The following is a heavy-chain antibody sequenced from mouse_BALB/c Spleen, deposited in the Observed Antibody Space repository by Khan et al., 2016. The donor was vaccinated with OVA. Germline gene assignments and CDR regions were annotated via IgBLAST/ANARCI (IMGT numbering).Heavy chain of an antibody. D-gene: IGHD1-1*02. CDR1: GFTFSNYA. J-gene: IGHJ3*01. V-gene: IGHV5-6-5*01. CDR2: ISSGGTT. CDR3: ASDYGLTY. Sequence: EVELVESGGDLVKPGGSLKLSCAASGFTFSNYAMSWVRQTPEKRLEWVASISSGGTTYYPDRVKGRFPISRANARNLLYLQMNSLRCEERAMFYCASDYGLTYWGQGTLVTVSA.